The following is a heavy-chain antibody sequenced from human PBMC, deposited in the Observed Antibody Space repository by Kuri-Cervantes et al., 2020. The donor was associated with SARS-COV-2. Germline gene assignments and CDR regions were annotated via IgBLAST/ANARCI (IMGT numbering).Heavy chain of an antibody. D-gene: IGHD3-3*01. CDR3: ARAQRFAGYDFWSGEIMGSFADFDY. V-gene: IGHV3-21*01. J-gene: IGHJ4*02. CDR2: ISSSSSYI. Sequence: GESLKISCAASGFTFSSYSMNWVRQAPGKGLEWVSSISSSSSYIYYADSVKGRFTISRDNAKNSLYLQMNSLRAEDTAVYYCARAQRFAGYDFWSGEIMGSFADFDYWGQGTLVTVSS. CDR1: GFTFSSYS.